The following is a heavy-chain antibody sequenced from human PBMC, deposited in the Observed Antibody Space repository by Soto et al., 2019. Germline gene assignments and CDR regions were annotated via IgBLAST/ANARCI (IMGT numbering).Heavy chain of an antibody. CDR1: GFTFNTYA. CDR3: AKEGTTVTTNIDY. Sequence: EVQLLDSGGGLVQPGGSLRLSCAASGFTFNTYAMIWVRQAPGKGLEWVSVISGSGGSTYYADSVKGRFTISRDNSMNTLYLQMNSLRAEDTAVYYCAKEGTTVTTNIDYWGQGTLVTVPS. V-gene: IGHV3-23*01. D-gene: IGHD4-17*01. CDR2: ISGSGGST. J-gene: IGHJ4*02.